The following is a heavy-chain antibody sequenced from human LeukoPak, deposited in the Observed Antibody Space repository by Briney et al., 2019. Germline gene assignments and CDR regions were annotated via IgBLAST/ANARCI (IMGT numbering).Heavy chain of an antibody. CDR3: ARDGFNDRSGDNDGFDM. Sequence: GGSLRLSCAASGLTFSGSAMSWVRQAPGKGLEWVSLISFSGGNTYYADSVKGRFTISRDTSKDTLYLQMNSLRADDTAVYYCARDGFNDRSGDNDGFDMWGQGTMVTVSS. J-gene: IGHJ3*02. CDR1: GLTFSGSA. CDR2: ISFSGGNT. V-gene: IGHV3-23*01. D-gene: IGHD1-1*01.